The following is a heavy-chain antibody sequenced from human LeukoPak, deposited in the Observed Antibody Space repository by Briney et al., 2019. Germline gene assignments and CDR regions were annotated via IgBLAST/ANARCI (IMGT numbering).Heavy chain of an antibody. CDR1: GLTFDDYT. V-gene: IGHV3-43*01. Sequence: GGSLRLSCAASGLTFDDYTMHWVRQAPGKGLEWVSLISWVGGSTYYADSVKGRFTISRDNSKNSLYLQMNSLRTEDTALYYCAKDIGGWDCGGDCYSFDYWGQGTLVTVSS. J-gene: IGHJ4*02. CDR2: ISWVGGST. CDR3: AKDIGGWDCGGDCYSFDY. D-gene: IGHD2-21*02.